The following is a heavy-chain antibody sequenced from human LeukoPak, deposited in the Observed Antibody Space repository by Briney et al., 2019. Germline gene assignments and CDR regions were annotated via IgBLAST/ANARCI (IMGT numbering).Heavy chain of an antibody. CDR1: GFTFSSYS. J-gene: IGHJ4*02. Sequence: GGSLRLSCAASGFTFSSYSMNWVRQAPGKGLEWVSYISSSGSTIYYADSVKGRFTISRDNAKNSLYLQMNSLRAEDTAVYYCARHRDGYNYPLFDYWGQGTLVTVSS. CDR2: ISSSGSTI. V-gene: IGHV3-48*04. D-gene: IGHD5-24*01. CDR3: ARHRDGYNYPLFDY.